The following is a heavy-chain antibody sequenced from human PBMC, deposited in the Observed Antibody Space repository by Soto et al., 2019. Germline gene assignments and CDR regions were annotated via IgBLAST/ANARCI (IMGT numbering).Heavy chain of an antibody. CDR3: ARAPEFGSSGDY. D-gene: IGHD6-6*01. J-gene: IGHJ4*02. CDR1: GGTFSSYA. V-gene: IGHV1-69*13. CDR2: IIPIFGTA. Sequence: ASVKVSCKASGGTFSSYAISWVRQAPGQGLEWMGGIIPIFGTANYAQKFQGRVTITADESTSTAYMELSSLRSEDTAVYYCARAPEFGSSGDYWGQGTLVTVSS.